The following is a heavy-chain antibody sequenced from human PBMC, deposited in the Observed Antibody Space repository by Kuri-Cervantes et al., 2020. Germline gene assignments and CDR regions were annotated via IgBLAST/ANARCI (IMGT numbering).Heavy chain of an antibody. CDR3: AKDIFTMVRGVIED. J-gene: IGHJ4*02. CDR2: ISRNSGSI. V-gene: IGHV3-9*01. Sequence: GGSLRLSCAAAGFTFSSYAMHWVRQAPGKGLEWVSGISRNSGSIGYADSVKGRFTITRDNAKNSLYLQMNSLRAEDTALYYCAKDIFTMVRGVIEDWGQGTLVTVSS. CDR1: GFTFSSYA. D-gene: IGHD3-10*01.